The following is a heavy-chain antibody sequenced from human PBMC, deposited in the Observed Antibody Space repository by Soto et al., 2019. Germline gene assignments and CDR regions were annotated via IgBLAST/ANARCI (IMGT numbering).Heavy chain of an antibody. CDR3: ARGSVAAAGTGYYFDY. J-gene: IGHJ4*02. CDR2: IIPIFGTA. Sequence: ASVKVSCKASGGTFSSYAISWVRQAPGQGLEWMGGIIPIFGTANYAQKFQGRVTITADESTSTAYMELSSLRSEDTAVDYCARGSVAAAGTGYYFDYWGQGTLVTVSS. D-gene: IGHD6-13*01. V-gene: IGHV1-69*13. CDR1: GGTFSSYA.